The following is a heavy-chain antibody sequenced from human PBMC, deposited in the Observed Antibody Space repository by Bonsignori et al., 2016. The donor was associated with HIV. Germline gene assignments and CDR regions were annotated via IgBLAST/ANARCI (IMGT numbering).Heavy chain of an antibody. V-gene: IGHV1-2*02. Sequence: ASVKVSCKASGYTFTGYYMHWVRQAPGQGLEWMGWINPNSGGTNYAQKFQGRVTMTRDTSISTAYMELSRLRSDDTAVYYCARVHYCGGDCYTMLGYWGQGTLVTVSS. CDR1: GYTFTGYY. CDR2: INPNSGGT. CDR3: ARVHYCGGDCYTMLGY. J-gene: IGHJ4*02. D-gene: IGHD2-21*01.